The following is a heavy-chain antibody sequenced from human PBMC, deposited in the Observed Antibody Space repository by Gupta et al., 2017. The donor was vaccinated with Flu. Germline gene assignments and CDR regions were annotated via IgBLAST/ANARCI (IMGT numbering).Heavy chain of an antibody. J-gene: IGHJ4*02. Sequence: PEKGLEWIAYIHYSGATNYNPSLKSRVTVSLDTSKNQFSLNLSPVTAADTAVYYCARCGRCGDGNCAGFDYWGQGTLVTVSS. CDR2: IHYSGAT. D-gene: IGHD2-15*01. V-gene: IGHV4-59*01. CDR3: ARCGRCGDGNCAGFDY.